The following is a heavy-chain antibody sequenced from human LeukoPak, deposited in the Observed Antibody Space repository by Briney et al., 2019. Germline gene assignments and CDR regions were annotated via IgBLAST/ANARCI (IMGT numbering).Heavy chain of an antibody. D-gene: IGHD3-10*01. Sequence: PGGSLRLSCAASGFTFSSYEMNWVRQAPGKGLEWVSYISSSGSTIYYADSVKGRFTISRDNAKNSLYLQMNSLRAEDTAVYYCATNPNSYYYGLGSYYLNDYWGQGTLVTVSS. V-gene: IGHV3-48*03. CDR1: GFTFSSYE. J-gene: IGHJ4*02. CDR2: ISSSGSTI. CDR3: ATNPNSYYYGLGSYYLNDY.